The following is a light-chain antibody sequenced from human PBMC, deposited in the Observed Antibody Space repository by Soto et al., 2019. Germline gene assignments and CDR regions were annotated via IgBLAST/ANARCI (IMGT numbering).Light chain of an antibody. J-gene: IGKJ1*01. CDR3: HQYGSSRT. V-gene: IGKV3-20*01. Sequence: EIVLTQSPGTLSLSPGERATLSCRASQSVSSSYLAWYQQKPGQAPRLLMYGASSRATGIPERFSGSGSGADFTLTISRLEPEDFVVYYCHQYGSSRTFGQGTKVDIK. CDR1: QSVSSSY. CDR2: GAS.